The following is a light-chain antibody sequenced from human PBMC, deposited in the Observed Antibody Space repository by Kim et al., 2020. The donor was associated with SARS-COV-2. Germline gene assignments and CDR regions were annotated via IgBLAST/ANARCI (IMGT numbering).Light chain of an antibody. J-gene: IGLJ2*01. V-gene: IGLV1-40*01. Sequence: QRGTISCTGGSSNIGAGYDVHWYQQLPGTAPKLLIYGNSNRPSGVPDRFSGSKSGTSASLAITGLQAEDEADYYCQSYDSSLSGSVFGGGTQLTVL. CDR1: SSNIGAGYD. CDR2: GNS. CDR3: QSYDSSLSGSV.